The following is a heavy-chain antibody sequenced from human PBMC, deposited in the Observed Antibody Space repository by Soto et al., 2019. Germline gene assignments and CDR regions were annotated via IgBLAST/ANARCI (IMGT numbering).Heavy chain of an antibody. CDR2: ISYTGST. J-gene: IGHJ6*02. Sequence: QVQLQASGPGLVKPSETLSLTCTVSGASISSYYWSWIRQPPGKRLELIGYISYTGSTNYNPSLKSRVTISADTSKNQFSLILSSVTAADTAVYYCARGGGGSAYYYGMDVWGQGTTVTVSS. CDR1: GASISSYY. V-gene: IGHV4-59*01. CDR3: ARGGGGSAYYYGMDV. D-gene: IGHD3-16*01.